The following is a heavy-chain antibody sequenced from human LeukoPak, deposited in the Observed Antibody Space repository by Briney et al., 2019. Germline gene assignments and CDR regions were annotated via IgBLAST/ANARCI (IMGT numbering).Heavy chain of an antibody. V-gene: IGHV1-69*05. D-gene: IGHD5-24*01. Sequence: ASVKVSCKASGGTFSSYAISWGRQAPGQGLEWMGRIIPIFGTANYAQKFQGRVTITTDESTSTAYMELSSLRSEDTAVYYCARRRLGRDGYNTDYWGQGTLVTVSS. CDR1: GGTFSSYA. CDR3: ARRRLGRDGYNTDY. CDR2: IIPIFGTA. J-gene: IGHJ4*02.